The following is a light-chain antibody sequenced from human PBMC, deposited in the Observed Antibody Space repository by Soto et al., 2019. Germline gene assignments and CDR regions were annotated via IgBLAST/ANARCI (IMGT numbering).Light chain of an antibody. CDR1: SSNIGTNT. CDR2: SND. CDR3: ATWDDILNGVV. J-gene: IGLJ2*01. Sequence: QSVLTQPTSASGTPGQRVSISCSGGSSNIGTNTVNWYQHLPGTAPKLLIFSNDERPSGVPDRFSGSKSGTSASLAISGLQSDDEADYYCATWDDILNGVVFGGGTKLTVL. V-gene: IGLV1-44*01.